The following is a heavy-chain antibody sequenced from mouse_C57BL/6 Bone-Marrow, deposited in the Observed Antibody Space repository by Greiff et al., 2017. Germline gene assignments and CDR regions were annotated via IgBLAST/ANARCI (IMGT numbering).Heavy chain of an antibody. CDR3: TGEIYYDNPYYYAMDY. Sequence: VQLQQSGTVLARPGASVKMSCKTSGYTFTSYWMHWVKQRPGQGLEWIGAIYPGNSDTSYNQKFKGKAKLTAVTSASTAYMELSSLTNEDSAVYYCTGEIYYDNPYYYAMDYWGQGTSVTVSS. J-gene: IGHJ4*01. V-gene: IGHV1-5*01. CDR1: GYTFTSYW. D-gene: IGHD2-1*01. CDR2: IYPGNSDT.